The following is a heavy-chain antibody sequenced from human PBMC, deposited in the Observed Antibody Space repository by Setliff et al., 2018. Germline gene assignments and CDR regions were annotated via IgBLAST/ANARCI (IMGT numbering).Heavy chain of an antibody. Sequence: ASVKVSCKASGYTFTTYDLHWVRQAPGQRPEWMGWINPGNGNTKYSPKFPDRVTISRATSASTGYMELTSLTSEDTAVYYCARDGQYYGSGFYSTRYYYSYGLDVWGQGTTVTVSS. V-gene: IGHV1-3*01. J-gene: IGHJ6*02. CDR2: INPGNGNT. CDR1: GYTFTTYD. CDR3: ARDGQYYGSGFYSTRYYYSYGLDV. D-gene: IGHD3-10*01.